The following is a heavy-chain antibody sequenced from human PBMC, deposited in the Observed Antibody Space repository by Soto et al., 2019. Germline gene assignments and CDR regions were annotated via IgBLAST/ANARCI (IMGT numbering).Heavy chain of an antibody. J-gene: IGHJ6*02. CDR1: GFSLSTSGMC. Sequence: SGPTLVNPTQTLTLTCTFSGFSLSTSGMCVSWIRQPPGKALEWLALIDWDDDKYYSTSLKTRLTISKDTSKNQVVLTMTNMDPVDTATYYCARNRYGSGSYNSYYYYGMDVWGQGTTVTV. CDR3: ARNRYGSGSYNSYYYYGMDV. D-gene: IGHD3-10*01. CDR2: IDWDDDK. V-gene: IGHV2-70*01.